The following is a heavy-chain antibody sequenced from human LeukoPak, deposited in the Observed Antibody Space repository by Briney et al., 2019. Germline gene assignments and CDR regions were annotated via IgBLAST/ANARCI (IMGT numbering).Heavy chain of an antibody. CDR3: VSLYDILTGYYEPFDY. D-gene: IGHD3-9*01. Sequence: PGRSLRLSCAASGFTFSSYAMSWVRQAPGKGLEWVSAISGSGGSTYYADSVKGRFTISRDNSKNTLYLQMNSLRAEDTAVYYCVSLYDILTGYYEPFDYWGQGTLVTVSS. V-gene: IGHV3-23*01. J-gene: IGHJ4*02. CDR2: ISGSGGST. CDR1: GFTFSSYA.